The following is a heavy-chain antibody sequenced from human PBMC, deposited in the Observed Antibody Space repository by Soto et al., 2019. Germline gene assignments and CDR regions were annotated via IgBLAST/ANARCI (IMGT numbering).Heavy chain of an antibody. CDR2: ISYDGSNE. V-gene: IGHV3-30*03. CDR1: GFTFSSYG. J-gene: IGHJ5*02. Sequence: QVQLVESGGGVVQPGRSLRLSCAASGFTFSSYGMHWVRQAPGKGLEWVAVISYDGSNEYYADSVKGRFTISIDNSKNTLYLKMNSLRAADTAVYYCATESHSSRWYSDWFDPWGQGTVVTVSS. D-gene: IGHD6-13*01. CDR3: ATESHSSRWYSDWFDP.